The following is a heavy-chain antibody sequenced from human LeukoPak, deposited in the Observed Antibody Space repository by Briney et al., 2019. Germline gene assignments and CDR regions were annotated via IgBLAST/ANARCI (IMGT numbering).Heavy chain of an antibody. CDR2: INAGNGNT. Sequence: GASVKVSCKASGYTFSSHVMHWVRQAPGQSLEWMGWINAGNGNTEYAQKFQGRVTITRDTSASTAYMELNSLRSEDTAVYYCARDTFGTSRPIEYWGQGTLVTVSS. J-gene: IGHJ4*02. CDR3: ARDTFGTSRPIEY. V-gene: IGHV1-3*01. CDR1: GYTFSSHV. D-gene: IGHD2/OR15-2a*01.